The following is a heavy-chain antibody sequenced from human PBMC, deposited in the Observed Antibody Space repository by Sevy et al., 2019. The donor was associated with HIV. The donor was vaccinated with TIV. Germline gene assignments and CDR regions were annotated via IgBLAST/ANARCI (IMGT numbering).Heavy chain of an antibody. D-gene: IGHD3-22*01. J-gene: IGHJ4*02. Sequence: GGSLRLSCAASGFTFSNYAMSWVRQASGKGLEWVSGISGGGDNTFYADSVKGRFSITRDFSRHTVFLQMNSLRVEDTGVYYCARVFLRTYDSTYYFDYWGQGTLVTVSS. CDR1: GFTFSNYA. CDR3: ARVFLRTYDSTYYFDY. V-gene: IGHV3-23*01. CDR2: ISGGGDNT.